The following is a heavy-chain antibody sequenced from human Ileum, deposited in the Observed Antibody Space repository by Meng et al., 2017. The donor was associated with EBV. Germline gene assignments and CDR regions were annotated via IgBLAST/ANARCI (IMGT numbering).Heavy chain of an antibody. CDR3: SRDLAGPFDD. CDR2: TNEDGGIT. V-gene: IGHV3-74*01. CDR1: GFSFSRFW. J-gene: IGHJ4*02. Sequence: EGQLVGSGGGLVQPGGSLRLSCAVSGFSFSRFWMHWVRQVPGKGLVWVARTNEDGGITNYADSVKGRFTISRDNTRNTLYLQMNSLRDEDTAVYFCSRDLAGPFDDWGQGTLVTVSS.